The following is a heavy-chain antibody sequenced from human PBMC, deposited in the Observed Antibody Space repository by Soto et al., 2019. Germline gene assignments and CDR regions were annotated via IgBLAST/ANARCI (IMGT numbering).Heavy chain of an antibody. J-gene: IGHJ4*02. CDR1: GFTFSSYA. D-gene: IGHD6-19*01. Sequence: GGSLRLSCAASGFTFSSYAMSWVRQAPGKGLEWVSGISGSGDSTYYADSVKGRFTVSRDNSKNTLHLQMNSLRAEDTAVYHCAKDLNSGWLTYYFDYWGPGIPVTVSS. CDR2: ISGSGDST. CDR3: AKDLNSGWLTYYFDY. V-gene: IGHV3-23*01.